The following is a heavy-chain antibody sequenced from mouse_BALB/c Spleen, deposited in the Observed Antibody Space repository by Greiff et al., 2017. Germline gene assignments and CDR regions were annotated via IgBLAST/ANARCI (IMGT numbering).Heavy chain of an antibody. CDR1: GFTFSSYA. Sequence: EVQGVESGGGLVKPGGSLTLSCAASGFTFSSYAMSWVRQSPEKRLEWVAEISSGGSYTYYPDTVTGRFTISRDNAKNTLYLEMSSLRSEDTAMYYCARDDAMDYWGQGTSVTVSS. CDR3: ARDDAMDY. V-gene: IGHV5-9-4*01. CDR2: ISSGGSYT. J-gene: IGHJ4*01.